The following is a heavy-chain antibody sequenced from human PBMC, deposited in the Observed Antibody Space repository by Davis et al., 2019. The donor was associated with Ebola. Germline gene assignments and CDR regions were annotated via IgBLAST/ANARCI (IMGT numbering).Heavy chain of an antibody. CDR3: ARLRFLEWLLLPDYYGMDV. CDR1: GFTFSTYS. CDR2: ISSDSDYI. D-gene: IGHD3-3*01. J-gene: IGHJ6*02. V-gene: IGHV3-21*01. Sequence: GESLKISCAASGFTFSTYSMSWVRQAPGKGLEWVSSISSDSDYIYYADSAKGRFTISRDNAKNSLYLQMNSLRAEDTAVYYCARLRFLEWLLLPDYYGMDVWGQGTTVTVSS.